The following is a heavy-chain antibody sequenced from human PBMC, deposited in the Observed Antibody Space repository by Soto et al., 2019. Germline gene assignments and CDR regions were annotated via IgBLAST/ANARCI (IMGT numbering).Heavy chain of an antibody. CDR2: ISVSGDNI. D-gene: IGHD7-27*01. CDR1: GFSFNSFN. Sequence: GGSLRLSCLASGFSFNSFNMNWIRRAPGRGLEWVASISVSGDNIYYGDSMQGRFTISRDNSKRSVFLDLNSLRVEDTAVYYCARDLGLLKSLFDYWGQGTLVTVSS. V-gene: IGHV3-21*01. CDR3: ARDLGLLKSLFDY. J-gene: IGHJ4*02.